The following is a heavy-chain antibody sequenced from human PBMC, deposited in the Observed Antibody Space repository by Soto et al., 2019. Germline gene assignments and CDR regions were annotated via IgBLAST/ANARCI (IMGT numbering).Heavy chain of an antibody. CDR2: VFYTGFT. CDR1: GGSISGSYYY. CDR3: ATSQKGYNWNCFDH. D-gene: IGHD1-20*01. Sequence: QLQLQESGPGLVKPSETLSLTCAVSGGSISGSYYYWAWLRQSPGKGPEWIGSVFYTGFTSYNPSLESRVSVSVDTSKSQFSLKLSAVTAADTAVYYCATSQKGYNWNCFDHWGQGALVTVSS. V-gene: IGHV4-39*01. J-gene: IGHJ4*02.